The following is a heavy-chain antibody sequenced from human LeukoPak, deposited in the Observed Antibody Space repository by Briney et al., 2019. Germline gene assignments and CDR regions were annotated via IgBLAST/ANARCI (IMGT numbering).Heavy chain of an antibody. D-gene: IGHD6-13*01. J-gene: IGHJ3*02. Sequence: GASVRVSCKASGYTFTSYYMHWVRQAPGQGLEWMGIINPSGDSTSYAQKFQGRVTMTRDTSTSTVYMELSSLRSEDTAVYYCARRIAASYDAFDIWGQGTMVTVSS. CDR3: ARRIAASYDAFDI. CDR1: GYTFTSYY. V-gene: IGHV1-46*01. CDR2: INPSGDST.